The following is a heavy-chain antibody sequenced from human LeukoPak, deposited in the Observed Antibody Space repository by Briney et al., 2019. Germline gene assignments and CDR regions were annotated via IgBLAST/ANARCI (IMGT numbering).Heavy chain of an antibody. CDR3: ARVGSSWYVGAFDI. D-gene: IGHD6-13*01. CDR2: VYHSGTT. Sequence: MASETLSLTCTVSGDSISSGDYYWSWIRLPPGKGLEWIGYVYHSGTTYYNPSVRSRVTISVDRSENQFSLKLNSVTAADTAVYYCARVGSSWYVGAFDIWGQGTMVTVSS. J-gene: IGHJ3*02. CDR1: GDSISSGDYY. V-gene: IGHV4-30-2*01.